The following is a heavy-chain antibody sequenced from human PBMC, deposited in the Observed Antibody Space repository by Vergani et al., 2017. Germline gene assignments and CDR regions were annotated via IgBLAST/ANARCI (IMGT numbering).Heavy chain of an antibody. CDR2: IIPIFGTA. CDR3: ARAKTPKLDIWTGGYYYYYMEG. D-gene: IGHD3-9*01. J-gene: IGHJ6*03. CDR1: GGTFSSYA. V-gene: IGHV1-69*01. Sequence: QVQLVQSGAEVKKPGSSVKVSCKASGGTFSSYAISWVRQAPGQGLEWMGGIIPIFGTANYAQKFQGRVTITADESKSTAYMELGSLRSEDTAVYYCARAKTPKLDIWTGGYYYYYMEGWARGPRSPSP.